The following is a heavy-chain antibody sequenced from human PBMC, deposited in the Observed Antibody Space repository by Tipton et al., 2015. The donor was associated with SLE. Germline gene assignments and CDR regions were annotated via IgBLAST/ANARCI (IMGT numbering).Heavy chain of an antibody. V-gene: IGHV4-59*01. CDR1: GDSISSFH. D-gene: IGHD3-10*01. J-gene: IGHJ4*02. CDR2: VYYSGTT. Sequence: TLSLTCTVSGDSISSFHWSWIRQPPGKGLEWLGDVYYSGTTNSNPSLKSRVTISVDTSKNQFSLKVSSVTAADTAVYYCARLGVGCAKCWYYFDLWGQGALVPVSS. CDR3: ARLGVGCAKCWYYFDL.